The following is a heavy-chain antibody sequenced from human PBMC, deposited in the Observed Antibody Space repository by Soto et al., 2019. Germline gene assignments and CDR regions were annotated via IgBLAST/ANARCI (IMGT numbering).Heavy chain of an antibody. V-gene: IGHV3-30*03. Sequence: VHLVESGGGVVQPGRTLRLSCAASGFSFSSYAMHWVRQAPGKGLEWVAVIAYDGTNKYYADSVKGRFTISRDNSNTLYLQLNSVRGEDTAVYYCARERVEYGDYSFYGMDVWGQGTTVTVSS. D-gene: IGHD2-15*01. CDR2: IAYDGTNK. J-gene: IGHJ6*02. CDR1: GFSFSSYA. CDR3: ARERVEYGDYSFYGMDV.